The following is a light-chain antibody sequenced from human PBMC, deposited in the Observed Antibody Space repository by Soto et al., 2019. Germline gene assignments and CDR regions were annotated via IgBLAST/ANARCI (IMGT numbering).Light chain of an antibody. J-gene: IGLJ1*01. V-gene: IGLV2-14*01. CDR3: ASYAGGNQV. CDR2: DVS. CDR1: SSDVGTYNY. Sequence: QSVLTQPASVSGSPGQSITISCTGTSSDVGTYNYVSWYQQHPGKAPKLIIYDVSTRPSGLSNRFSGSKSGNTASLTISGLQAEDEAHYYCASYAGGNQVFGTGTKVTVL.